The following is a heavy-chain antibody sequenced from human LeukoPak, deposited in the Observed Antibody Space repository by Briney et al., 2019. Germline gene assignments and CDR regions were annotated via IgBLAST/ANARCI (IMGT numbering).Heavy chain of an antibody. J-gene: IGHJ6*02. CDR3: ARGPVAAIYYYYYYGLDV. CDR1: GGSISSNTYY. D-gene: IGHD2-21*01. Sequence: PSETLSLTCTVSGGSISSNTYYWDWIRQPPGKGLECIGSIYYGGSTYYNPSLKSRVIISVDTSKNQFSLKLSSVTAADTAVYYCARGPVAAIYYYYYYGLDVWGQGTTVTVSS. V-gene: IGHV4-39*01. CDR2: IYYGGST.